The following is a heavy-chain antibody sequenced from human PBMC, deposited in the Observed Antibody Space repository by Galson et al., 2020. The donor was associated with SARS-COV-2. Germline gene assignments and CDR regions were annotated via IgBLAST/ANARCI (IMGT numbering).Heavy chain of an antibody. V-gene: IGHV3-9*01. Sequence: SLKISCAASGFTFDDYAMHWVRQAPGKGLEWVSGISWNSGSIGYADSVKGRFTISRDNAKNSLYLQMNSLRAEDTALYYCAKGALLWFGEPLGVGLDYWGQGTLVTVSS. CDR2: ISWNSGSI. CDR1: GFTFDDYA. J-gene: IGHJ4*02. D-gene: IGHD3-10*01. CDR3: AKGALLWFGEPLGVGLDY.